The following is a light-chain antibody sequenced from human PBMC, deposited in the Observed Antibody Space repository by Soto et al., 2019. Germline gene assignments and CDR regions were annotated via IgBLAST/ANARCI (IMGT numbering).Light chain of an antibody. J-gene: IGLJ2*01. CDR3: QSYDISLSAVV. Sequence: QSVLTQPPSVSGAPGQRVTISCTGSSSNLGADYDVHWYQQFPGTAPKVLIYANINRSSGVPDRFSASKSGTSASLAITGLQAEDEADYYCQSYDISLSAVVFGGGTKLTVL. V-gene: IGLV1-40*01. CDR2: ANI. CDR1: SSNLGADYD.